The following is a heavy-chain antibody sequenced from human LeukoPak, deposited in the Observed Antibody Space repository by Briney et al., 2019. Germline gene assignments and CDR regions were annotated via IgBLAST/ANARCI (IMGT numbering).Heavy chain of an antibody. V-gene: IGHV4-31*03. J-gene: IGHJ4*02. CDR3: ARVGLTVDLFVY. CDR2: IYYSGRN. Sequence: SQTLFLTCTVSVGSIISGGYYSSWIRQHPRKGLEWVGYIYYSGRNYHNPSLKSRVTISVDTSKTQFSLKLSSVTAGDRPVYYCARVGLTVDLFVYWGQGTLVTVSS. D-gene: IGHD2-15*01. CDR1: VGSIISGGYY.